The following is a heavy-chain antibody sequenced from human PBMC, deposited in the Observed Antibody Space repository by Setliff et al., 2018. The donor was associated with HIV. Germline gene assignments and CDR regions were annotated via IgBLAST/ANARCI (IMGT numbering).Heavy chain of an antibody. Sequence: KPGGSLRLSCGTSGFTFSNYGMNWVRQAPGKGREWVSSISSSGTYIYYADSVKGRFTIPRDNAKNSLSLQMNNLRAEDTAVYYCARESPTKGERAMDYWGQGTLVTVSS. D-gene: IGHD2-8*01. V-gene: IGHV3-21*01. J-gene: IGHJ4*02. CDR3: ARESPTKGERAMDY. CDR1: GFTFSNYG. CDR2: ISSSGTYI.